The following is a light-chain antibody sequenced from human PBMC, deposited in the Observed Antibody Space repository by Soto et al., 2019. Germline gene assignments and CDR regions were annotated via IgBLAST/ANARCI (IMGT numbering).Light chain of an antibody. V-gene: IGLV1-40*01. CDR1: SANIGAAYN. Sequence: QSVLTQPPSVSGAPGQRVTISCTGSSANIGAAYNVDWYQQLPGTAPKLLIYGNNNRPSGVPARFSGSKSGTSASLAIAGLQAEDEGDYYCAAWDDSLSGEVFGTGTKVTVL. CDR2: GNN. J-gene: IGLJ1*01. CDR3: AAWDDSLSGEV.